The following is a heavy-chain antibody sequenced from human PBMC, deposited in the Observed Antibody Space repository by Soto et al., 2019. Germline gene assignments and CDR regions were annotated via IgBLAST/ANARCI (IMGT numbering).Heavy chain of an antibody. J-gene: IGHJ4*02. V-gene: IGHV3-13*01. Sequence: GGALGPSCEASGFTFSGFDMHWVRQPTGKGLEWVSSIGTAGDTYYAVSVKGRFTISRDNAKNSLSLQMNSLRAGDMAVYFCAKSQEIGTHFFDSWGQGTQVTVSS. D-gene: IGHD6-13*01. CDR3: AKSQEIGTHFFDS. CDR2: IGTAGDT. CDR1: GFTFSGFD.